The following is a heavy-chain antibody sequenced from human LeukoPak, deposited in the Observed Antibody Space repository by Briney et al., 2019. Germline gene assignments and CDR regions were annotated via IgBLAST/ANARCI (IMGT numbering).Heavy chain of an antibody. CDR2: INPNSGGT. D-gene: IGHD7-27*01. J-gene: IGHJ4*02. CDR3: APQLGRLTDY. V-gene: IGHV1-2*02. Sequence: GASVKVSCKASGYTFTAYNMDWVRQAPGQGLEWMGWINPNSGGTNYAQKFQGRVTMTRGTTVSTAYMELSRLRSDDTAVYYCAPQLGRLTDYWGQGTLVTVPS. CDR1: GYTFTAYN.